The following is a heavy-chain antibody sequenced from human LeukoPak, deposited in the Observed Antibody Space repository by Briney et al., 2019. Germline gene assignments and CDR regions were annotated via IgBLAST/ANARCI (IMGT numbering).Heavy chain of an antibody. CDR2: ISWNIRNI. CDR1: RFTFYDYA. Sequence: GRSLRVSCAASRFTFYDYAMLWVPQGPGGGLECGSGISWNIRNIDYAASVKGRFTVSRDNGKNSLYLQINSLRVEDTALYYCARGNRDTSGFYYYYGMDVWGQGTTVSVSS. CDR3: ARGNRDTSGFYYYYGMDV. V-gene: IGHV3-9*01. J-gene: IGHJ6*02. D-gene: IGHD6-19*01.